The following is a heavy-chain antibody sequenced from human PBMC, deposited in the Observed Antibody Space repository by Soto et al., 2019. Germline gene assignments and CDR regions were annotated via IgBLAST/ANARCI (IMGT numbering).Heavy chain of an antibody. Sequence: QVTLKESGPVLVKPTETLTLTCTVSGFSLSNARMGVSWIRQPPGKALEWLAHIFSNDEKSYSTSLKSRLTISKDTSKSQVVLTMTNMDSVDTATYYCARIRGLAYCGGDCYSRWFDPCGQGTLVTVSS. CDR3: ARIRGLAYCGGDCYSRWFDP. V-gene: IGHV2-26*01. CDR2: IFSNDEK. D-gene: IGHD2-21*02. J-gene: IGHJ5*02. CDR1: GFSLSNARMG.